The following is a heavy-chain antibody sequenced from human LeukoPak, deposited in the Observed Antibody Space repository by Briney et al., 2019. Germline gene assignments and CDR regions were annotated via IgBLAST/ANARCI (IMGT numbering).Heavy chain of an antibody. J-gene: IGHJ4*02. CDR3: AKDQERFIQSAGAFDN. D-gene: IGHD4-11*01. CDR1: GFTFSSYA. V-gene: IGHV3-23*01. CDR2: TSGSGGST. Sequence: GGSLRLSCAASGFTFSSYAMSWVRQAPGKGLEWVSATSGSGGSTYYADSVKGRFTISRDHSKNTLYLQMNSLRAEDTALYFCAKDQERFIQSAGAFDNWGQGTLVTVSS.